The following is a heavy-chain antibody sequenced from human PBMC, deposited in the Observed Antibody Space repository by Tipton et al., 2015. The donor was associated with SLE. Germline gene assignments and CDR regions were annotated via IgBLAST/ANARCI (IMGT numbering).Heavy chain of an antibody. V-gene: IGHV3-53*04. CDR1: GFTVSSNY. CDR2: IYSGGST. Sequence: QLVQSGGGLVQPGRSLRLSCAASGFTVSSNYMSWVRQAPGKGLEWVSVIYSGGSTYYADSVKGRFTISRDNSKNTLYLQMNSLRAEDTAVYYCARESTVTTSDYWGQGTLVTVSS. J-gene: IGHJ4*02. D-gene: IGHD4-17*01. CDR3: ARESTVTTSDY.